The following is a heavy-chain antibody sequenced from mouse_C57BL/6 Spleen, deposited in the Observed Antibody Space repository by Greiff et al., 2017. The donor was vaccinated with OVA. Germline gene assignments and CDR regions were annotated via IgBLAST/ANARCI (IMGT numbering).Heavy chain of an antibody. CDR2: IFPGGGST. Sequence: QVQLQQPGAELVKPGASVKMSCKASGYTFTSYWITGVKQRPGQGLEWMGDIFPGGGSTNYNEKFKSKATLTVDTSSSTAYMQLSSLTSEDSAVYYCARWYYGSSYVAMDYWGQGTSVTVSS. CDR3: ARWYYGSSYVAMDY. D-gene: IGHD1-1*01. V-gene: IGHV1-55*01. J-gene: IGHJ4*01. CDR1: GYTFTSYW.